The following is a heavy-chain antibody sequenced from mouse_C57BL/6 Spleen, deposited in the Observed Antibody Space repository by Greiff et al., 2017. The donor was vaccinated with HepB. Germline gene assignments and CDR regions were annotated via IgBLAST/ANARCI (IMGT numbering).Heavy chain of an antibody. Sequence: QVQLQQSGAELVRPGSSVKLSCKASGYTFTSYWMHWVKQRPIQGLEWIGNIDPSDSETHYNQKFKDKATLTVDKSSSTAYMQLSSLTSEDSAVYYCARWDGSWYFDVWGTGTTVTVSS. CDR3: ARWDGSWYFDV. V-gene: IGHV1-52*01. CDR2: IDPSDSET. J-gene: IGHJ1*03. D-gene: IGHD1-1*01. CDR1: GYTFTSYW.